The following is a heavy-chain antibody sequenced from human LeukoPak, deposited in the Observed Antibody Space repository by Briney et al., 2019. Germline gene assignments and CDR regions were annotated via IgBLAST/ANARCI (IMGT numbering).Heavy chain of an antibody. V-gene: IGHV4-59*01. CDR1: GGSISSYY. J-gene: IGHJ3*02. CDR3: ARDHTTRDAFDI. D-gene: IGHD1-14*01. CDR2: IYYSGST. Sequence: SETLSLTCAVYGGSISSYYWSWIRQPPGKGLEWIGYIYYSGSTNYNPSLKSRVTISVDTSKNQFSLKLSSVTAADTAVYYCARDHTTRDAFDIWGQGTMVTVSS.